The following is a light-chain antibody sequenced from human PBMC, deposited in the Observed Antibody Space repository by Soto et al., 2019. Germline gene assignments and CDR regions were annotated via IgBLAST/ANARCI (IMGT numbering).Light chain of an antibody. Sequence: QSALTQPASVSGSPGQSITISCTGTSSDVGGYDYVSWYQQQPGKAPKLMIYEVTYRPSGISNRFSGSKSGNTASLTISGLQAEDEADYYCSSYTSRSALGVFGGGTKLTVL. J-gene: IGLJ2*01. V-gene: IGLV2-14*01. CDR3: SSYTSRSALGV. CDR1: SSDVGGYDY. CDR2: EVT.